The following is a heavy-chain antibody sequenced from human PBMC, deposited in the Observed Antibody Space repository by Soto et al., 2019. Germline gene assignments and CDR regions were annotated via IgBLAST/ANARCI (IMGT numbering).Heavy chain of an antibody. CDR3: ARDSGSSSDYYGMDV. D-gene: IGHD6-13*01. CDR1: GFIFTSYS. CDR2: ISSSSRYI. J-gene: IGHJ6*02. V-gene: IGHV3-21*01. Sequence: EVQLVDSGGGLVKPGGSLRLSCAASGFIFTSYSMNWVRQAPGKGLEWVSSISSSSRYIYYADSVKGRFTISRDNAKNSLYLQMSSLRAEETAVYYCARDSGSSSDYYGMDVWGQVTTVTVSS.